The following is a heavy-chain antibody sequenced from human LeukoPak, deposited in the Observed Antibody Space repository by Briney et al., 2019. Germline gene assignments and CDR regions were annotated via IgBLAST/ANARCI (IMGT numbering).Heavy chain of an antibody. Sequence: ASVKVSCKASEYTFTSYDINWVRQATGQGLEWMGWMNPNSGNTGYAQKFQGRVTLTRNTSISTAYMELSSLRSEDTAVYYCAGTYHYGSGYHMDVWGKGTTVTISS. J-gene: IGHJ6*03. CDR1: EYTFTSYD. D-gene: IGHD3-10*01. CDR3: AGTYHYGSGYHMDV. CDR2: MNPNSGNT. V-gene: IGHV1-8*03.